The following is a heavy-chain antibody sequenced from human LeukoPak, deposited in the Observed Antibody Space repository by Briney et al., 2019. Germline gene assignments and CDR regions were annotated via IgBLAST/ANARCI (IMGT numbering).Heavy chain of an antibody. J-gene: IGHJ4*02. V-gene: IGHV1-24*01. Sequence: GASVKVSCKVSGYTLTELSMHWVRQAPGKGLEWMGGFDPEDGETIYAQKFQGRVTMTEDTSTDTAYMELSSLRSEDTAVYYCATVSCSSTSCPLDYWGQGTLVTVSS. CDR1: GYTLTELS. D-gene: IGHD2-2*01. CDR2: FDPEDGET. CDR3: ATVSCSSTSCPLDY.